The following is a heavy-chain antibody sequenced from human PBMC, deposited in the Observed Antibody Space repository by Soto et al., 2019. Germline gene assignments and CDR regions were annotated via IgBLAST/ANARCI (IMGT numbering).Heavy chain of an antibody. CDR3: TTPAIAVAGTQPFNY. CDR2: IKSNTDGGTI. J-gene: IGHJ4*02. Sequence: EVQLVESGGGLVKPGESLRLSCAASGFTFNSAPMSWVRQAPGKGLEWVGRIKSNTDGGTIDYPAPVKGRFTISRDDSKNTLYLQMNSLKIEDTDVYYCTTPAIAVAGTQPFNYWGQGALVTVSS. V-gene: IGHV3-15*01. D-gene: IGHD6-19*01. CDR1: GFTFNSAP.